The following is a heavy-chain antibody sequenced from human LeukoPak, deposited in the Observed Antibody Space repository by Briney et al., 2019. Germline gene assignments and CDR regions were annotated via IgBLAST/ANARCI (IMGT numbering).Heavy chain of an antibody. J-gene: IGHJ5*02. CDR3: ARDLGSAIFGVVTPNWFDP. Sequence: GASVKVSCKASGYTFTTYGINWVRQAPGQGLEWVGWINANTGNPTYAQGFTGRFVFSLDTSVSTAYLQISSLKAEDTAVYYCARDLGSAIFGVVTPNWFDPWGQGTLVTVSS. CDR2: INANTGNP. D-gene: IGHD3-3*01. V-gene: IGHV7-4-1*02. CDR1: GYTFTTYG.